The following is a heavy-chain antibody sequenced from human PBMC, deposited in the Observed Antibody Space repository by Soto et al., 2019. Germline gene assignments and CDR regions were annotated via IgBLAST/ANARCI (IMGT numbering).Heavy chain of an antibody. J-gene: IGHJ4*02. CDR1: GFTFSSYS. Sequence: GGSLRLSCAASGFTFSSYSMNWVRQAPGKGLEWVSYISSSSSTIYYADSVKGRFTISRDNAKNSLYLQMNSLRAEDTAVYYCARDVSRRYSSGWHFDYWGQGTLVTVSS. D-gene: IGHD6-19*01. CDR3: ARDVSRRYSSGWHFDY. CDR2: ISSSSSTI. V-gene: IGHV3-48*01.